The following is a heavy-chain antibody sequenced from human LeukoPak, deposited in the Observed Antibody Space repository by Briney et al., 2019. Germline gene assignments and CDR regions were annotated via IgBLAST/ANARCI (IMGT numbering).Heavy chain of an antibody. V-gene: IGHV3-23*01. CDR3: ARGGGSGRYGLPFDS. CDR2: ISGSGGST. CDR1: GFTVSSYA. D-gene: IGHD6-13*01. J-gene: IGHJ4*02. Sequence: GGSLRLSCAASGFTVSSYAMSWVRQAPGKGLEWVSAISGSGGSTYYADSVKGRFTISRDNAKNSVYLQMNSLTDEDTGVYYCARGGGSGRYGLPFDSWGQGTLVTVSS.